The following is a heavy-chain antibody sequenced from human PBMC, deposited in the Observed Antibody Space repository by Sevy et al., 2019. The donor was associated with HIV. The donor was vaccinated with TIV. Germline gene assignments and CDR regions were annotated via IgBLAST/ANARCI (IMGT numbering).Heavy chain of an antibody. CDR2: IRYDGRNK. CDR3: AKDNYDILTGINGFDY. D-gene: IGHD3-9*01. J-gene: IGHJ4*02. Sequence: GGSLRLSCAASGFTFSSYGMHWVRQAPGKGLEWVAFIRYDGRNKYYADSVKGRFTISRDNSKNTLYLQMNSLRAEDTAVYYCAKDNYDILTGINGFDYWGQGTLVTVSS. V-gene: IGHV3-30*02. CDR1: GFTFSSYG.